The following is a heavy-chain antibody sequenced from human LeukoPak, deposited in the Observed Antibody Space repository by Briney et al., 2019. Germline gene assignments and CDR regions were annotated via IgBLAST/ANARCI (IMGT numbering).Heavy chain of an antibody. CDR3: ASRGYKAPFDY. V-gene: IGHV4-34*01. Sequence: SETLSLTCAVYGGSFSGYYWSWIRQPPGKGLEWIGEINHSGSTNYNPSLKSRVTISVDTSKNQFSLTLSSVTAADTAVYYCASRGYKAPFDYWGQGTLVTVSS. D-gene: IGHD6-25*01. J-gene: IGHJ4*02. CDR1: GGSFSGYY. CDR2: INHSGST.